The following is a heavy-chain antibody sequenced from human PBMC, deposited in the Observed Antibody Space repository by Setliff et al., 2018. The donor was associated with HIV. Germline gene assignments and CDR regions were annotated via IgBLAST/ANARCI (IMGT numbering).Heavy chain of an antibody. CDR2: INLNSGGT. V-gene: IGHV1-2*06. CDR1: GYTSTGYY. CDR3: ATEMMYAQGSFDY. D-gene: IGHD2-8*01. Sequence: ASVKVSCKASGYTSTGYYVHWVRQAPGQGLEWMGRINLNSGGTTYAQRFQGRVTMTWDTSISTAYMELSSLSSEDTAVYYCATEMMYAQGSFDYWGQGTLVTVSS. J-gene: IGHJ4*02.